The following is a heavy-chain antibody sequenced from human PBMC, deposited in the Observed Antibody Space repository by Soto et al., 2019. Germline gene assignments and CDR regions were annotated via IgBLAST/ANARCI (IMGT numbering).Heavy chain of an antibody. Sequence: HPGASLRLSDRGSGFACSSWSVRYHRKDPGKGLEWVSGISSNVVTTYYADSVKGRFTISRDNSKSTLYLQLNNLRAEDTAVYYCANLDWTQLPNNFDNWGQGTLVTVYS. CDR1: GFACSSWS. V-gene: IGHV3-23*01. D-gene: IGHD1-1*01. J-gene: IGHJ4*02. CDR3: ANLDWTQLPNNFDN. CDR2: ISSNVVTT.